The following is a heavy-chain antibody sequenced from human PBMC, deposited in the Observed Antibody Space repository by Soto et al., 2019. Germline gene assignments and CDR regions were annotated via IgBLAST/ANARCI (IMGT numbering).Heavy chain of an antibody. V-gene: IGHV3-23*01. Sequence: GGSLRLSCAASGFTFSSYAMNWVRQAPGKGLEWVSAITGSGGSTYYADFVKGRFTISRDNSKNTLYLQTNSLRAEDTAIYYCAKGAIFGVVYSDGMDVWGQGTTVTVSS. CDR1: GFTFSSYA. CDR3: AKGAIFGVVYSDGMDV. CDR2: ITGSGGST. J-gene: IGHJ6*02. D-gene: IGHD3-3*01.